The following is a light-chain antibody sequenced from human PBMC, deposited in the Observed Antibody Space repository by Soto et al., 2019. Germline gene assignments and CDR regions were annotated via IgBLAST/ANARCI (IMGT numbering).Light chain of an antibody. CDR1: RSVSSSY. CDR3: QQFGGSPPRLT. Sequence: EIVLTQSPGTLSLSPGERATLSCRASRSVSSSYLAWYQQKPGQAPRLLIYATSSRVTGVPDRFSGSGSGTDFTLTINRLEPEDFAVYYCQQFGGSPPRLTFGGGTKVDIK. CDR2: ATS. J-gene: IGKJ4*01. V-gene: IGKV3-20*01.